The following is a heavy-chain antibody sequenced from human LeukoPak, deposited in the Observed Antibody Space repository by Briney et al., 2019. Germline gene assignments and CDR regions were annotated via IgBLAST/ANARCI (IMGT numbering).Heavy chain of an antibody. CDR2: ISYDGSNK. CDR3: ARDTLYCSSTSCSYYFDY. D-gene: IGHD2-2*01. J-gene: IGHJ4*02. CDR1: GFTFSSYA. V-gene: IGHV3-30*04. Sequence: PGRSLRLSCAASGFTFSSYAMHWVRQAPGKGLEWVAVISYDGSNKYYADSVKGRFTISRDNSKNTLYLQMNSLRAEDTAVCYCARDTLYCSSTSCSYYFDYWGQGTLVTVSS.